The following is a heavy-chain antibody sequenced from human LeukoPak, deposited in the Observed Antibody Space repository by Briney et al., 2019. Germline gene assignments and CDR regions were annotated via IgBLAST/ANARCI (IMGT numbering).Heavy chain of an antibody. CDR1: GYTFIRYG. V-gene: IGHV1-18*01. CDR3: GRDRGGPGGVAVTGSLGSYYSYGLDV. CDR2: ISGYNGQT. D-gene: IGHD6-19*01. Sequence: ASVKVSCKASGYTFIRYGLSWVRQAPGQGLEWMGWISGYNGQTNNAQKFQGRVTMTRDTSTSTAFMELRRLRSDDTAVYYCGRDRGGPGGVAVTGSLGSYYSYGLDVWGPGTTVTVSS. J-gene: IGHJ6*02.